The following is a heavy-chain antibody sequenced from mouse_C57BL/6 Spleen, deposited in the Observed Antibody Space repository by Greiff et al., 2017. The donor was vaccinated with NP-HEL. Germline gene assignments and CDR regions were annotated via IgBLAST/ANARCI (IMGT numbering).Heavy chain of an antibody. J-gene: IGHJ4*01. Sequence: EVMLVESGGGLVKPGGSLKLSCAASGFTFSSYAMSWVRQTPEKRLEWVATISDGGSYTYYPDNVKGRFTISRDNAKNNLYLQMSHLKSEDTAMYYCARDEPLVYYAMDYWGQGTSVTVSS. CDR3: ARDEPLVYYAMDY. V-gene: IGHV5-4*01. CDR1: GFTFSSYA. CDR2: ISDGGSYT. D-gene: IGHD4-1*01.